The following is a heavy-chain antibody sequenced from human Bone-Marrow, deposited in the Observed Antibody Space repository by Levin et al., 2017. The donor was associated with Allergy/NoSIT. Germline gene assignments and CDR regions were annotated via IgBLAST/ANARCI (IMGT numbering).Heavy chain of an antibody. CDR2: IKQDGSEQ. V-gene: IGHV3-7*01. CDR3: ARDQGTGQPRTPFDY. CDR1: GFTFSSYW. J-gene: IGHJ4*02. D-gene: IGHD1-1*01. Sequence: RSGGSLRLSCAASGFTFSSYWMSWVRQAPGKGLEWVANIKQDGSEQYYVDSVKGRFTISRDNAKNSLYLQMNSLRAEDTAVYYCARDQGTGQPRTPFDYWGQGTLVTVSS.